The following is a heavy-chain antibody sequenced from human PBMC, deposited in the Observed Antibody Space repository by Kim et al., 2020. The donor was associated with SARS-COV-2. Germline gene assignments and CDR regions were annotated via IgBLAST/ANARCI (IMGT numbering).Heavy chain of an antibody. CDR1: GYSFTSYY. D-gene: IGHD5-18*01. CDR3: ARHDGYSYDS. J-gene: IGHJ4*02. V-gene: IGHV5-51*01. Sequence: GESLKISCKASGYSFTSYYIGWVRQMPGKGLEWMGSIHPGDSDTRYSPSFQGQVTLSADRSITTAYMQWSSLKASDTAMYYCARHDGYSYDSWGRGTLVTVSP. CDR2: IHPGDSDT.